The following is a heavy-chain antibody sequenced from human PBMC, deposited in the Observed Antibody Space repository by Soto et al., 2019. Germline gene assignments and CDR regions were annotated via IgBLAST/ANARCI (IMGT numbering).Heavy chain of an antibody. J-gene: IGHJ6*02. Sequence: GGSLRLSCAASGFTFSGSAMHWVRQASGKGLERVGRIRSKANSYATAYAASVKGRFTISRDDSKNTAYLQMNSLKPEDTALYYCIWQQDFYYGRAVWGQGTTVTVSS. CDR2: IRSKANSYAT. V-gene: IGHV3-73*01. D-gene: IGHD6-13*01. CDR1: GFTFSGSA. CDR3: IWQQDFYYGRAV.